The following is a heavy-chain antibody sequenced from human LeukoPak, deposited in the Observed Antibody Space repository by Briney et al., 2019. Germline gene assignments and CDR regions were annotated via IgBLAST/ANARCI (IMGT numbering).Heavy chain of an antibody. V-gene: IGHV3-23*01. CDR2: ISGSGGST. Sequence: GGSLRLSCAASGFTFSSYAMSWVRQAPGKGLEWVSAISGSGGSTYYADYVKGRFTISRDNSKNTLYLQMNSLRAEDTAVYYCATTLSLVVVGPSWFDPWGQGTLVPVSS. D-gene: IGHD2-15*01. J-gene: IGHJ5*02. CDR3: ATTLSLVVVGPSWFDP. CDR1: GFTFSSYA.